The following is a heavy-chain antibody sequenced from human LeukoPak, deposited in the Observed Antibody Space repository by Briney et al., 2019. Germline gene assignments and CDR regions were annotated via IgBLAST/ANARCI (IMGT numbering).Heavy chain of an antibody. V-gene: IGHV5-51*01. J-gene: IGHJ4*02. Sequence: GASLKISCKGSGSSFTSYWIGWVRQMPGKGLEWMGIIYPGDSDTRYSPSFQGQVTISVDKSISTAYLQWSSLKASDTAMYYCARRARLTMKADYWGQGTLVTVSS. CDR2: IYPGDSDT. CDR1: GSSFTSYW. D-gene: IGHD4/OR15-4a*01. CDR3: ARRARLTMKADY.